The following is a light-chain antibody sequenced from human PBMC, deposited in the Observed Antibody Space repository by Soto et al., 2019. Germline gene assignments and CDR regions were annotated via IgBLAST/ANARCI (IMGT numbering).Light chain of an antibody. CDR2: AAS. CDR3: QKYYNAPRT. V-gene: IGKV1-27*01. J-gene: IGKJ2*02. CDR1: QDISYM. Sequence: DIQMTQSPSSLSASVGDRVTITCRASQDISYMLAWYQQKPGKVPKLLIYAASTLHSGVSSRFSGSGSGTDFTLTISSLQPEDVATYYCQKYYNAPRTFGQGTKLEI.